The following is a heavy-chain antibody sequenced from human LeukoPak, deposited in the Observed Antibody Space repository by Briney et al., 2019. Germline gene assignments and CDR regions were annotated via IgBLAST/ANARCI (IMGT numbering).Heavy chain of an antibody. D-gene: IGHD2-2*01. V-gene: IGHV4-4*07. Sequence: SETLSLTCTVSGRSISRYYWSCIRQPAGKALEWIGRIYTSGSTNYNPSLKSRVTISVDTSKNQFSLKLSSVTAADTDVYYCARSDSTSWYGGADSYFDFWGQGTLVTVSS. CDR1: GRSISRYY. J-gene: IGHJ4*02. CDR2: IYTSGST. CDR3: ARSDSTSWYGGADSYFDF.